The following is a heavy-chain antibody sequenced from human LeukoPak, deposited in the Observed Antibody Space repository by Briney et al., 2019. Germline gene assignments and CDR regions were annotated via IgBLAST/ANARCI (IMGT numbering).Heavy chain of an antibody. D-gene: IGHD6-13*01. CDR1: GFSFNNYW. J-gene: IGHJ6*02. CDR3: AKSGVGAAADPYGMDV. CDR2: INRDGSST. Sequence: GGSLRLSCTASGFSFNNYWMHWVRQAPGLGLVWVSRINRDGSSTNYVDSVKGRFTISRDNAKNTLYLQMDSLTAEDTAVYYCAKSGVGAAADPYGMDVWGQGTTVTVSS. V-gene: IGHV3-74*01.